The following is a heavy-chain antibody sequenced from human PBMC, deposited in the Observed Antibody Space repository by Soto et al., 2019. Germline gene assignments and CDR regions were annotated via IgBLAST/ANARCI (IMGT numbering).Heavy chain of an antibody. CDR2: IYYSGST. V-gene: IGHV4-31*03. D-gene: IGHD2-2*01. J-gene: IGHJ4*02. CDR1: GGSISSGGYY. CDR3: ATMAELGYCSSTSCFDY. Sequence: PSETLSLTCTVSGGSISSGGYYWSWIRQHPGKGLEWIGYIYYSGSTYYNPSLKSRVTISVDTSKNQFSLKLSSVTAADTAVYYCATMAELGYCSSTSCFDYWGQGTLVTVSS.